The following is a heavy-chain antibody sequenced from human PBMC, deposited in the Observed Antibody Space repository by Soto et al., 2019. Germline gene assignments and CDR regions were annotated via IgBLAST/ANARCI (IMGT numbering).Heavy chain of an antibody. CDR1: GGSVSSGRYY. CDR3: SRDRPGYCSDGSCSEVFFDF. CDR2: ISYSGST. V-gene: IGHV4-61*01. J-gene: IGHJ3*01. Sequence: SETLSLTCTVSGGSVSSGRYYWTWIRQSPGKGLEWIGYISYSGSTNYNPSLKSRVTISVDTSKNQFSLKLSSVTAADTAVYYCSRDRPGYCSDGSCSEVFFDFWGQGTMVTVSS. D-gene: IGHD2-15*01.